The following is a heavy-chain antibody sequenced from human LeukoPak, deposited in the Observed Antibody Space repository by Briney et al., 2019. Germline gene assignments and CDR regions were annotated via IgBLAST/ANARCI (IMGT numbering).Heavy chain of an antibody. V-gene: IGHV3-23*01. CDR2: INYSGSST. Sequence: PGGSLRLSCAASDFTFSTYGMSWVRQAPGKGLEWVSGINYSGSSTYYADSVKGRFTISIDNSKNTVYLQMNSLRAEDTAVYYCARDFDYDFWSGYSVTPSMGYFDYWGQGTLVTVSS. CDR1: DFTFSTYG. J-gene: IGHJ4*02. D-gene: IGHD3-3*01. CDR3: ARDFDYDFWSGYSVTPSMGYFDY.